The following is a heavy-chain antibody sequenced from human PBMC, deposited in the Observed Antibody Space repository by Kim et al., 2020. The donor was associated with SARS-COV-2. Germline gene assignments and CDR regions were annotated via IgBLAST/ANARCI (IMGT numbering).Heavy chain of an antibody. CDR1: GGTFSSYA. J-gene: IGHJ4*02. V-gene: IGHV1-69*13. CDR3: ARGLLGVVIRPAGFDY. Sequence: SVKVSCKASGGTFSSYAISWVRQAPGQGLEWMGGIIPIFGTANYAQKFQGRVTITADESTSTAYMELSSLRSEDTAVYYCARGLLGVVIRPAGFDYWGQGTLVTVSS. D-gene: IGHD3-3*01. CDR2: IIPIFGTA.